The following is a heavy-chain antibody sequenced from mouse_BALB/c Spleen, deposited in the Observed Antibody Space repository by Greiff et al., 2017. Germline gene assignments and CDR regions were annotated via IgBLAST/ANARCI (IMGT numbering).Heavy chain of an antibody. CDR1: GYTFTSYW. V-gene: IGHV1-61*01. CDR3: AAYRYGAWFAY. CDR2: IDPSDSET. J-gene: IGHJ3*01. D-gene: IGHD2-14*01. Sequence: QVQLQQPGAELVRPGASVKLSCKASGYTFTSYWMNWVKQRPGQGLEWIGMIDPSDSETHYNQRFKDKATLTVDKSSSTAYMQLSSLTSEDSAVYYCAAYRYGAWFAYWGQGTLVTVSA.